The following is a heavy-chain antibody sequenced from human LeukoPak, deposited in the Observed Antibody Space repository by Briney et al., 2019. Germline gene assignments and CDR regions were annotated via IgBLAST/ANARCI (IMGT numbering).Heavy chain of an antibody. CDR2: INPNSGDP. Sequence: ASVKVSCKASGYTFTAYYMHWLRQAPEQGLQWMGWINPNSGDPNYAQTFQGRVTMTRDTSISTAYMQLNSLRSDDTAVYYCARGGDGNRRDFDYWGQGTLVTVSS. D-gene: IGHD5-24*01. J-gene: IGHJ4*02. V-gene: IGHV1-2*02. CDR3: ARGGDGNRRDFDY. CDR1: GYTFTAYY.